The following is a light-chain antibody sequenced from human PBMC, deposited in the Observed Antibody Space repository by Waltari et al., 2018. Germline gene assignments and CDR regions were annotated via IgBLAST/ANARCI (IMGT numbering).Light chain of an antibody. CDR3: QQYNNWPPYI. CDR2: GAS. V-gene: IGKV3-15*01. J-gene: IGKJ2*01. CDR1: QSVRTN. Sequence: ETVMTQSPSTLSLSPGDRATLSCRASQSVRTNLAWYQKKPGQAPRLLIYGASIRATGIPARFSGRGAGTEFTLTISSLQSEDFAVYYCQQYNNWPPYIFGQGSQLEI.